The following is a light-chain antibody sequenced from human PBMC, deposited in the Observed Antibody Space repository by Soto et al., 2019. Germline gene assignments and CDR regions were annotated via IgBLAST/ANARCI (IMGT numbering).Light chain of an antibody. Sequence: EIVMTQSPATLSLSPGERATLSCRASQSVSSNFAWYQQQPGQAPRLLIYVASTRATGIPARFSGSGSGTEFTLTISSLQSEDFAVYYCQRYNKWRPWTFGQGTKVEIK. J-gene: IGKJ1*01. CDR3: QRYNKWRPWT. CDR1: QSVSSN. CDR2: VAS. V-gene: IGKV3D-15*01.